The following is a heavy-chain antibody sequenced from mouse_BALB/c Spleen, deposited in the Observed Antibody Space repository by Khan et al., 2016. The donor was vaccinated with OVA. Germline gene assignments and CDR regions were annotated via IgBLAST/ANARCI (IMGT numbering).Heavy chain of an antibody. CDR3: ARGNYYGSSSWFGY. CDR1: GYTFSSYW. J-gene: IGHJ3*01. CDR2: ILPGSGRN. D-gene: IGHD1-1*01. V-gene: IGHV1-9*01. Sequence: QVQLQQSGAELMKPGASVKISCKATGYTFSSYWIEWVKQRPGHGLEWIGEILPGSGRNNYNEKFKGKATFTADTSSNTAYMQLSSLTSDDSAVYYCARGNYYGSSSWFGYWGQGTLVTVSA.